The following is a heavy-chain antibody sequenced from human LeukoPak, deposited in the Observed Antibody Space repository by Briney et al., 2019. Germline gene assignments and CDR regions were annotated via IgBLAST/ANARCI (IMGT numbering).Heavy chain of an antibody. V-gene: IGHV3-74*01. CDR2: INSDGSSR. Sequence: PGGSLRLSCAASGFTFSSYWMHWVRQAPAKGLVWVSRINSDGSSRSYADSVKGRFTISRDNAKNTLYLQMNSLRAQDTAVYYCARDYGYTTHYWGQGTLVTVSS. CDR1: GFTFSSYW. J-gene: IGHJ4*02. D-gene: IGHD5-12*01. CDR3: ARDYGYTTHY.